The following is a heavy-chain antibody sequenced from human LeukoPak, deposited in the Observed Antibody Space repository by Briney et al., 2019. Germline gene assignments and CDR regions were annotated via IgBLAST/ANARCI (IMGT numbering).Heavy chain of an antibody. D-gene: IGHD3-10*01. CDR2: IKQDGSEK. Sequence: GGSLRLSCAASGFTFGSFWMSWVRQAPGKGLEGVANIKQDGSEKNYVDSVKGRFTISRDNAKNSLYLQMNSLRAEDTAIYYCAKTYYYSSGNFWGQGTLVTVSS. CDR1: GFTFGSFW. CDR3: AKTYYYSSGNF. V-gene: IGHV3-7*01. J-gene: IGHJ4*02.